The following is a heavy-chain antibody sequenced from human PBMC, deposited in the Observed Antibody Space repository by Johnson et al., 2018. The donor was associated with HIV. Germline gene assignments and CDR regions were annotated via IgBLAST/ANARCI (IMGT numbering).Heavy chain of an antibody. CDR2: VSYDGSER. CDR3: ASEVRGVLDI. D-gene: IGHD3-10*01. J-gene: IGHJ3*02. CDR1: GFSFSSYA. Sequence: QVQLVESGGGVVQPGRSLRLSCAASGFSFSSYAMHWVRQAPGKGLEWVAVVSYDGSERYYADSVKGRFTISRDNSKNTLYLQMNSLRVEDTAVYYCASEVRGVLDIWGQGTMVTVSS. V-gene: IGHV3-30*04.